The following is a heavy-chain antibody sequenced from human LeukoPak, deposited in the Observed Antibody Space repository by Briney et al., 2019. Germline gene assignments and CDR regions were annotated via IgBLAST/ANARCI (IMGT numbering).Heavy chain of an antibody. Sequence: GESLKISCKGSGYSFTSYWIGWVRQMPGKGLEWMGIIYPGDSDTRYSPSFQGQVTISADKSISTAYLQWSSLKASDTATYYCARQGYCSSTGQYYYYGMDVWGQGTTVTVSS. D-gene: IGHD2-2*01. CDR2: IYPGDSDT. J-gene: IGHJ6*02. CDR1: GYSFTSYW. CDR3: ARQGYCSSTGQYYYYGMDV. V-gene: IGHV5-51*01.